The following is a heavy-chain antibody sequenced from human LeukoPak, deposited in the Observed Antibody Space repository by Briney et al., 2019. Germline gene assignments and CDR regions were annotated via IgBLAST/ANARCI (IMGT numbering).Heavy chain of an antibody. Sequence: PGRSLRLSCAASGFTFSSYAMSWVRQAPGKGLVWVSRINTDVKTITYADSVKGRFTISRDNAKKTLYLQMNSLRAEDTAVYYCARSQVGARDFAYWGQGTLVTVST. J-gene: IGHJ4*02. CDR2: INTDVKTI. CDR3: ARSQVGARDFAY. V-gene: IGHV3-74*01. D-gene: IGHD1-26*01. CDR1: GFTFSSYA.